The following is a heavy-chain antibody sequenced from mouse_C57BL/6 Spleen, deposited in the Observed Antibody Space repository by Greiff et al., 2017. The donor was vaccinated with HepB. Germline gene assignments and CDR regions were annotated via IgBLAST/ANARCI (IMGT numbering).Heavy chain of an antibody. Sequence: EVKLMESGGGLVKPGGSLKLSCAASGFTFSSYTMSWVRQTPEKRLEWVATISGGGGNTYYPDSVKGRFTISRDNAKNTLYLQMSSLRSEDTALYFCATYGSWFAYWGQGTLVTVSA. D-gene: IGHD2-10*02. J-gene: IGHJ3*01. CDR3: ATYGSWFAY. CDR2: ISGGGGNT. CDR1: GFTFSSYT. V-gene: IGHV5-9*01.